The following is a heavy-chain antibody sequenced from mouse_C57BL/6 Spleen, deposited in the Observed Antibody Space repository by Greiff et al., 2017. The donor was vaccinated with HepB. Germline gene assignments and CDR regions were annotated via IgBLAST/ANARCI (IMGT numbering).Heavy chain of an antibody. CDR3: ARDHDYDDWYFDV. CDR2: ISDGGSYT. D-gene: IGHD2-4*01. V-gene: IGHV5-4*01. J-gene: IGHJ1*03. Sequence: EVMLVESGGGLVKPGGSLKLSCAASGFTFSSYAMSWVRQTPEKRLEWVATISDGGSYTYYPDNVKGRFTISRDNAKNNLYLQMSHLKSEDTAMYYCARDHDYDDWYFDVWGTGTTVTVSS. CDR1: GFTFSSYA.